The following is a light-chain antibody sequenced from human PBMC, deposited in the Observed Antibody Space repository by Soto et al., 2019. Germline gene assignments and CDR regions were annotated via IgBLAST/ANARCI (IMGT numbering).Light chain of an antibody. CDR2: EVS. V-gene: IGLV2-23*02. J-gene: IGLJ1*01. CDR1: SSDVGNYNL. CDR3: CSYAGSGTYV. Sequence: QSVLTQPASVSGSPGQSITISCTGTSSDVGNYNLVSWYQQHPGKAPKLMIYEVSQRPSGVSNRFSGSKSGNTASLAISGLQAEDEADCYCCSYAGSGTYVFGTGTKVTVL.